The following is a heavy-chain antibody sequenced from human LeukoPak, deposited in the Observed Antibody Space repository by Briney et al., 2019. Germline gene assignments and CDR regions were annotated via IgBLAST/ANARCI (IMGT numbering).Heavy chain of an antibody. CDR3: ARWRSIRYYFDY. CDR2: IKEDGSEK. J-gene: IGHJ4*02. Sequence: GGSLRLSCAASGFTFSNYWMSWVRQAPGKGLEWVAKIKEDGSEKYYVDSVKGRFTISRNNAKNSLHLQMNSLRAEDTAVYYCARWRSIRYYFDYWGQGTLVTVSS. V-gene: IGHV3-7*01. D-gene: IGHD2-2*01. CDR1: GFTFSNYW.